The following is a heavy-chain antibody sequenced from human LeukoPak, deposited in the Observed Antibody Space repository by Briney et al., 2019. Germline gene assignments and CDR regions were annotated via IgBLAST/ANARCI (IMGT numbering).Heavy chain of an antibody. J-gene: IGHJ3*02. CDR3: ARGPLCSSTSCYVTGAFDI. Sequence: GGSLRLSCVASGFSFSIYSMNWVRQAPGKGLEWVSSISSSSSSIYYADSLKGRFTISRDNAKNSLYLQVNSLRDEDTAVYYCARGPLCSSTSCYVTGAFDIWGQGTMVTVSS. V-gene: IGHV3-21*01. CDR1: GFSFSIYS. D-gene: IGHD2-2*01. CDR2: ISSSSSSI.